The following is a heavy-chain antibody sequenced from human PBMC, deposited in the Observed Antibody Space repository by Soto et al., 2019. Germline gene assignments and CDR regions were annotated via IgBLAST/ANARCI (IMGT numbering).Heavy chain of an antibody. Sequence: SETLSLTCAVYGGSFSGYYWSWIRQPPGKGLEWIGEINHSGSTNYNPSLKSRVTISVDTSKNQFSLKLSSVTAADTAVYYCARNSHYDYIWGSYRRPGPAEYLPHWGQGTLVTVSS. D-gene: IGHD3-16*02. CDR3: ARNSHYDYIWGSYRRPGPAEYLPH. CDR1: GGSFSGYY. V-gene: IGHV4-34*01. CDR2: INHSGST. J-gene: IGHJ1*01.